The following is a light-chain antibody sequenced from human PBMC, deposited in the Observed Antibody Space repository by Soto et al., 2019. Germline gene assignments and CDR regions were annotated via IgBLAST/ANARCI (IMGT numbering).Light chain of an antibody. J-gene: IGLJ1*01. CDR1: SSVIGTYTL. CDR3: CSYGCGGIYV. Sequence: QSVPTQPASVSGSPAQSITISCIGSSSVIGTYTLVSPYQQNPGNAPTLMIYEGSKRPSGVCNRFSGCKSGRTASLTLSGLQAQEEADFYCCSYGCGGIYVLGTGTSVTVL. V-gene: IGLV2-23*01. CDR2: EGS.